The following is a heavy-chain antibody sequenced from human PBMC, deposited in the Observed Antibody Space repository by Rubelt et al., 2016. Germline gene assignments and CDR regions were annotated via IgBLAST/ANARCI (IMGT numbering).Heavy chain of an antibody. CDR2: ISAYDGNT. CDR1: GYTFISYG. J-gene: IGHJ4*02. Sequence: QIQLVQSGPEVEKPGASVKVSCKASGYTFISYGISWIRQAPGQGLEWMGWISAYDGNTNYAQKVQGRATMTTDRSTGTAYMERRSLRADDTAVYYCAGEPRSHVGDWYPVVPRLDHWGQGTLVTVSS. D-gene: IGHD6-19*01. CDR3: AGEPRSHVGDWYPVVPRLDH. V-gene: IGHV1-18*01.